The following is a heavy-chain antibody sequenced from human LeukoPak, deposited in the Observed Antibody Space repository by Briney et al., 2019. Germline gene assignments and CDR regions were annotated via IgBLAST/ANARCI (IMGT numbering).Heavy chain of an antibody. V-gene: IGHV3-53*01. D-gene: IGHD2-2*01. CDR3: ARDIPAAY. J-gene: IGHJ4*02. Sequence: PGRSLGLSCAASGFILSSHAMHWVRQAPGKGLEWVSVIYSGGSTYYADSVKGRFTISRDNSKNTLYLQMNSLRAEDTAVYYCARDIPAAYWGQGTLVTVSS. CDR1: GFILSSHA. CDR2: IYSGGST.